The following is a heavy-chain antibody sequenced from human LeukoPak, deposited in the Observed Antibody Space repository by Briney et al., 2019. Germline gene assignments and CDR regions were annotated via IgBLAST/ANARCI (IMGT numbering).Heavy chain of an antibody. D-gene: IGHD2-2*01. CDR1: GFSFNYYD. Sequence: PGGSLELSCAGSGFSFNYYDMNWVRQAPGKGLEWVSSISPKSDFIYYSDSVRDRFTISRDNAENSLYLQMNSLRAEDTAVYYCARADCSSSTCYLRRSWFDPWGQGTLVTVSS. V-gene: IGHV3-21*01. CDR2: ISPKSDFI. J-gene: IGHJ5*02. CDR3: ARADCSSSTCYLRRSWFDP.